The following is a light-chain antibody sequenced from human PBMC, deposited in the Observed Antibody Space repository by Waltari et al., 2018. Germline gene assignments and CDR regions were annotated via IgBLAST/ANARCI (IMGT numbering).Light chain of an antibody. Sequence: QSALTQPASVSGSPGQSIPISCTGTSSDVGSYNLVSWYQQHPDKAPKLMIYEDTKRPSGVSNRFSGSKSGNTASLTISGLQAEDEADYYCCSYAGSSIWVFGGGTELTVL. CDR2: EDT. J-gene: IGLJ3*02. V-gene: IGLV2-23*01. CDR3: CSYAGSSIWV. CDR1: SSDVGSYNL.